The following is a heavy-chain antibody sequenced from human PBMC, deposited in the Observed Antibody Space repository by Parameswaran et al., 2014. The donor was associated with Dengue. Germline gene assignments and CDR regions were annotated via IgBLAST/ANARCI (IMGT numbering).Heavy chain of an antibody. CDR2: IYPSGST. D-gene: IGHD3-3*01. Sequence: RWIRQPPGKGLEWMGRIYPSGSTNYNPSLRSRVTILVDTSKNQFSLKLSSVTAADTAVYYCARDKGREYDSWNGDYYHYGMDVWGQGTTVTVSS. CDR3: ARDKGREYDSWNGDYYHYGMDV. J-gene: IGHJ6*02. V-gene: IGHV4-61*02.